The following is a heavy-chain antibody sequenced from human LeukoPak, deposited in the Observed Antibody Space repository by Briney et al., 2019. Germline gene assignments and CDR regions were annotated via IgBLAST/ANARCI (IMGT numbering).Heavy chain of an antibody. V-gene: IGHV4-39*01. Sequence: PSETLSLTCTVSGGSISSSSYYWGWIRQPPGKGLEWIGSNYYSGSTYYNPSLKSRVTISVDTSKNQFSLKLSSVTAADTAVYYCARPLSGGVGATYGAFDIWGQGTMVTVSS. CDR1: GGSISSSSYY. CDR3: ARPLSGGVGATYGAFDI. CDR2: NYYSGST. J-gene: IGHJ3*02. D-gene: IGHD1-26*01.